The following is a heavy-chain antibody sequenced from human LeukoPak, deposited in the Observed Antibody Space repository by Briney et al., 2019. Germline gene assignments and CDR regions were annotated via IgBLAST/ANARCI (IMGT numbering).Heavy chain of an antibody. CDR1: GGSISSYY. CDR2: IYYSGST. CDR3: ARDQPPEGDVNYYYYYGMDV. V-gene: IGHV4-59*01. J-gene: IGHJ6*02. D-gene: IGHD1-14*01. Sequence: SETLSLTCTVSGGSISSYYWSWIRQPPGKGLEWIGYIYYSGSTNYNPSLKSRVTISVDTSKNQFSLKLSSVTAADTAVYYCARDQPPEGDVNYYYYYGMDVWGQGTTVTVSS.